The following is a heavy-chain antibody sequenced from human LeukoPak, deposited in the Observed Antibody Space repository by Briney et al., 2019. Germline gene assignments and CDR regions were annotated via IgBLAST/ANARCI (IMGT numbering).Heavy chain of an antibody. V-gene: IGHV4-39*01. D-gene: IGHD3-3*01. J-gene: IGHJ5*02. CDR3: AGRGITIFGVVYSEFWFDP. CDR1: GGSISSSSYY. CDR2: IYYSGST. Sequence: SETLSLTCTVSGGSISSSSYYWGWIRQPPGKGLEWIGSIYYSGSTYYNPSLKSRVTISVDTSKNQFSLKLSSVTAADTAVYYCAGRGITIFGVVYSEFWFDPWGPGTLVTVSS.